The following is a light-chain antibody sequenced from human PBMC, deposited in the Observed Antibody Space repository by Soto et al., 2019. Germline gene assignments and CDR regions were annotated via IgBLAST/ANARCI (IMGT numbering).Light chain of an antibody. J-gene: IGLJ2*01. CDR3: RTWDNSLSVGA. CDR2: DNN. V-gene: IGLV1-51*01. CDR1: SSNIGNNY. Sequence: QSVLTQPPSVSAAPGQKVTISCSGSSSNIGNNYVSWYQQLPGTAPRLLIYDNNKRPSGIPDRFSGSKSGTSATLDISGLQTGDEADYYCRTWDNSLSVGAFGGGTKLTVL.